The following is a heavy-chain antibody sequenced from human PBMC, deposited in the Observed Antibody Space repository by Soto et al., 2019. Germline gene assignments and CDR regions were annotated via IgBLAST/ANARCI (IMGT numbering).Heavy chain of an antibody. CDR1: GGSISSYY. CDR2: IYYSGST. V-gene: IGHV4-59*01. J-gene: IGHJ6*03. D-gene: IGHD5-12*01. Sequence: LSLTCTVSGGSISSYYWSWIRQPPGKGLEWIGYIYYSGSTNYNPSLKSRVTISVDTSKNQFSLKLSSVTAADTAVYYCARRPWNYGFYYMDVWGKGTTVTVSS. CDR3: ARRPWNYGFYYMDV.